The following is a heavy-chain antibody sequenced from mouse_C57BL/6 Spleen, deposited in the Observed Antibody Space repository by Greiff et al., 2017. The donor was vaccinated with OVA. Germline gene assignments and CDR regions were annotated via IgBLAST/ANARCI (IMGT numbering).Heavy chain of an antibody. V-gene: IGHV2-2*01. CDR2: IWSGGST. CDR3: AISFITTVVAPSYAMDY. CDR1: GFSLTSYG. D-gene: IGHD1-1*01. J-gene: IGHJ4*01. Sequence: VKLQQSGPGLVQPSQRLSITCTVSGFSLTSYGVHWVRQSPGKGLEWLGVIWSGGSTDYNAAFISRLSISKDNSKSQVFFKMNSLQADDTAIYYCAISFITTVVAPSYAMDYWGQGTSVTVSS.